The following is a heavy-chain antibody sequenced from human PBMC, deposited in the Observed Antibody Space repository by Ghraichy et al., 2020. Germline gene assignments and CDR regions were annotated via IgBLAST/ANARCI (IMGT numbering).Heavy chain of an antibody. D-gene: IGHD3-3*01. CDR2: IKQDGSEK. J-gene: IGHJ6*02. V-gene: IGHV3-7*01. Sequence: GGSLRLSCAASGFTFSSYWMSWVRQAPGKGLGWVANIKQDGSEKYYVDSVKGRFTISRDNAKNSLYLQMNSLRAEDTAVYYCARDRADFWSGYYHAIFYYYYGMDVWGQGTTVTVSS. CDR3: ARDRADFWSGYYHAIFYYYYGMDV. CDR1: GFTFSSYW.